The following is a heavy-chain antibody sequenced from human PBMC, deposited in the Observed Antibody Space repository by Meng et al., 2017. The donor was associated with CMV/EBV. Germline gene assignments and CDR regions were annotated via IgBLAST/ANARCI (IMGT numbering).Heavy chain of an antibody. Sequence: GESLKISCAASGFTVSSNYMSWVRQAPGKGLEWVSVIYSGGSTYYADSVKGRSTISRDNSKNTLYLQMNSLRAEDTAVYYCARDLNVVVPAAMGGTTAKNKLGYYYYGMDVWGQGTTVTVSS. CDR3: ARDLNVVVPAAMGGTTAKNKLGYYYYGMDV. J-gene: IGHJ6*02. V-gene: IGHV3-66*02. D-gene: IGHD2-2*01. CDR1: GFTVSSNY. CDR2: IYSGGST.